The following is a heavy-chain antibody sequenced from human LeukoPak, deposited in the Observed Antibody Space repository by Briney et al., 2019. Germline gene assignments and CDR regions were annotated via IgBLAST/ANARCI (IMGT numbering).Heavy chain of an antibody. D-gene: IGHD2-15*01. CDR3: ARGLGYCGGGSCSPLCYYYGRDV. CDR1: GYTFTSYA. V-gene: IGHV1-3*01. CDR2: INAGNGNT. J-gene: IGHJ6*02. Sequence: GASVKVSCKASGYTFTSYAMHWVRQAPGQRLEWMGWINAGNGNTKYSQKFQGRVTITRDTSASTAYMELSSLRSEDTAVYYCARGLGYCGGGSCSPLCYYYGRDVWGQGPTVTVSS.